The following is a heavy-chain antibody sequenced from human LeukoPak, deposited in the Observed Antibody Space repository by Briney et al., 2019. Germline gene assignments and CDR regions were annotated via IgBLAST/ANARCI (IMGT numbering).Heavy chain of an antibody. Sequence: ASVKVSCKAAGYTLNEVSMHWVRQAPGKGLEWMGIINPSGGSTSYAQKFQGRVTMTRDTSTSTVYMELSSLRSEDTAVYYCARVGDYGGNSFDYWGQGTLVTVSS. CDR1: GYTLNEVS. V-gene: IGHV1-46*02. CDR3: ARVGDYGGNSFDY. D-gene: IGHD4-23*01. CDR2: INPSGGST. J-gene: IGHJ4*02.